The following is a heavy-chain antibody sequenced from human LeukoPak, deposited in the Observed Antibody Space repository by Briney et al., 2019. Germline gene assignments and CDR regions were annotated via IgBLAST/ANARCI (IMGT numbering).Heavy chain of an antibody. CDR2: IYHSGST. J-gene: IGHJ4*02. Sequence: SETLSLTCAVYGGSFSGYYWSWIRQPPGKGLEWIGSIYHSGSTYYNPSLKSRVTISVDTSENQFSLNLTSVTAADTAVYYCARGLGYCSGGNCYSADPSFHYWGQGTLVTVSS. V-gene: IGHV4-34*01. CDR3: ARGLGYCSGGNCYSADPSFHY. D-gene: IGHD2-15*01. CDR1: GGSFSGYY.